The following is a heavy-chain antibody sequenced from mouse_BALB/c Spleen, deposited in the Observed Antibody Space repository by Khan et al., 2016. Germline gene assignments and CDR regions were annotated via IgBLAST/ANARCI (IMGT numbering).Heavy chain of an antibody. V-gene: IGHV1-54*01. CDR3: ARCDGYYYAMDY. CDR2: INPGSGGT. CDR1: GYAFTNYL. J-gene: IGHJ4*01. Sequence: QVQLQQSGAELVRPGTSVKVSCKASGYAFTNYLIEWVKQRPGQGLEWIGVINPGSGGTNYTEKFKGKATLTADKYSSTAYMQRSSLTSDDSAVYCCARCDGYYYAMDYWGQGTSVTVSS. D-gene: IGHD2-3*01.